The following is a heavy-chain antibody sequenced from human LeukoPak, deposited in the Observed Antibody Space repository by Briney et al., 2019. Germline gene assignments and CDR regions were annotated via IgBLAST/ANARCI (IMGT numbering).Heavy chain of an antibody. J-gene: IGHJ4*02. CDR3: ARAPRGIAAAGTSTYFDY. D-gene: IGHD6-13*01. Sequence: RASVKVSCKASGYTFTSYGISWVRQAPGQGLEWMGWISAYNGNTNYARKLQGRVTMTTDTSTSTAYMELRSLRSDDTAVYYCARAPRGIAAAGTSTYFDYWGQGTLVTVSS. CDR1: GYTFTSYG. V-gene: IGHV1-18*01. CDR2: ISAYNGNT.